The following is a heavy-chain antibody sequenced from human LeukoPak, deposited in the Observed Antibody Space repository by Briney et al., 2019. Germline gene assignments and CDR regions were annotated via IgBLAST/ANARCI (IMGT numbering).Heavy chain of an antibody. CDR1: GGSISSSSYY. D-gene: IGHD3-22*01. CDR2: IYYSGST. V-gene: IGHV4-39*07. Sequence: PSETLSLTCTVPGGSISSSSYYWGWIRQPPGKGLEWIGSIYYSGSTYYNPSLKSRVTISVDTSKNQFSLKLSSVTAADTAVYYCARAGHYDSYYFDYWGQGTLVTVSS. J-gene: IGHJ4*02. CDR3: ARAGHYDSYYFDY.